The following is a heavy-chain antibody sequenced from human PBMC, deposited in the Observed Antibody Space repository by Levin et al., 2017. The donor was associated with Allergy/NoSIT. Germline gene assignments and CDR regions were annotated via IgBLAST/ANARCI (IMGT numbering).Heavy chain of an antibody. V-gene: IGHV4-59*08. CDR3: ASRPPYGSGSWYFDY. Sequence: PSETLSLTCTVSGGSISSYYWSWIRQPPGKGLEWIGYIYYSGSTNYNPSLKSRVTISVDTSKNQFSLKLSSVTAADTAVYYCASRPPYGSGSWYFDYWGQGTLVTVSS. CDR1: GGSISSYY. D-gene: IGHD3-10*01. J-gene: IGHJ4*02. CDR2: IYYSGST.